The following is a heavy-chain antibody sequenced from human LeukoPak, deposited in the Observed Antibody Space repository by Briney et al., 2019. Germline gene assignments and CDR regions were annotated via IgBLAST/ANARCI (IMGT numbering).Heavy chain of an antibody. Sequence: SQTLSLTCTVSGGSISSGGYYWSWIRQPPGKGLEWIGYIYYSGSTNYNPSLKSRVTISVDTSKNQFSLKLSSVTAADTAVYYCARVLCSGGSCYPEDYYGMDVWGQGTTVTVSS. D-gene: IGHD2-15*01. CDR2: IYYSGST. CDR1: GGSISSGGYY. V-gene: IGHV4-61*08. J-gene: IGHJ6*02. CDR3: ARVLCSGGSCYPEDYYGMDV.